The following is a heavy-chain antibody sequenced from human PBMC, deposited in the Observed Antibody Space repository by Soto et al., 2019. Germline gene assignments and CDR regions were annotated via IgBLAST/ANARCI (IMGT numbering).Heavy chain of an antibody. D-gene: IGHD2-2*02. Sequence: GGSMRLSCAASGFIIGNFGMSWVWQAPGKGLEWLSGLTTAAYYADSVRSRFIISRDDCKNTLYLQMNSLSAEDTAVYYCARAYTEYLVYFQHWGQGALVTVSS. J-gene: IGHJ1*01. CDR3: ARAYTEYLVYFQH. V-gene: IGHV3-23*01. CDR1: GFIIGNFG. CDR2: LTTAA.